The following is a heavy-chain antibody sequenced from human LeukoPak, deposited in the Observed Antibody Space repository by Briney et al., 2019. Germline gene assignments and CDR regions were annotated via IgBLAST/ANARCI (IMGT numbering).Heavy chain of an antibody. V-gene: IGHV3-64*01. J-gene: IGHJ4*02. CDR1: GFTFSSYA. Sequence: PGGSLRLSCAASGFTFSSYAMHWVRQAPGKGLEYVSAISSNGGSTYYANSVKGRFTISRDNSKNTLYLQMGSLRAEDMAVYYCAGDRRIDLGCSGGSCYPRPNYFDYWGQGTLVTVSS. D-gene: IGHD2-15*01. CDR3: AGDRRIDLGCSGGSCYPRPNYFDY. CDR2: ISSNGGST.